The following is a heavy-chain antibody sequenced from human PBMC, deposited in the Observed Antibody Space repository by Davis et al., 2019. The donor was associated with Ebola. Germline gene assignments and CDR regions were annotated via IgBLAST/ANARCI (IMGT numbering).Heavy chain of an antibody. J-gene: IGHJ6*01. Sequence: GESLKISCAASGFTVSSNYMSWVRQAPGKGLEWVSVIYSGGSTYYADSVKGRFTISRDNSKNTLYLQMNSLRAEDTAVYYCAKAMTMWLSMDVWGQGTTVTVSS. V-gene: IGHV3-53*01. D-gene: IGHD6-19*01. CDR2: IYSGGST. CDR3: AKAMTMWLSMDV. CDR1: GFTVSSNY.